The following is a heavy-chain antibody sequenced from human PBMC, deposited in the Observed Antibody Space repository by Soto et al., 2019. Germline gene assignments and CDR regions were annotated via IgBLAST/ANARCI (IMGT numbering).Heavy chain of an antibody. V-gene: IGHV2-26*01. J-gene: IGHJ6*02. D-gene: IGHD3-10*01. Sequence: SGPTLVNPTETLTLTCTVSGFSLSNARMGVSWIRQPPGKALEWLAHIFSNDEKSYSTSLKSRLTISKDTSKSQVVLTMTNMDPVDTATYYCARTYYGSGIYYYYGMDVWGQGTTVTVSS. CDR2: IFSNDEK. CDR1: GFSLSNARMG. CDR3: ARTYYGSGIYYYYGMDV.